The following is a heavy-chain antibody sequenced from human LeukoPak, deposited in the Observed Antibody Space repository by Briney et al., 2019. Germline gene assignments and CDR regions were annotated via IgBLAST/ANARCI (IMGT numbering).Heavy chain of an antibody. Sequence: GGSLRLSCAASGFAFTSYAMSWVRQAPGKGLEWVSAISGSGGSTYYADSVKGRFTISRDNSKNTLYLQTDSLRAEDTAVYYCAKDNYSIGLWGQGTLVTVSS. CDR1: GFAFTSYA. CDR2: ISGSGGST. D-gene: IGHD6-25*01. CDR3: AKDNYSIGL. J-gene: IGHJ4*02. V-gene: IGHV3-23*01.